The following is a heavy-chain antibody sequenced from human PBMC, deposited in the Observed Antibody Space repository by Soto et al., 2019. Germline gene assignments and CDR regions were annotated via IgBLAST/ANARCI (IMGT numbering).Heavy chain of an antibody. Sequence: EVQLVEFGGGLAQPGGSLRLSCAASGFTFNTYTMNWVRQAPGKGLEWVSYISSSSGTKYYADSVKGRFTISRDNAKNSLYLQRDRLRAEDTAVYYCARVREYQPLPDYWGQGTLVTVSS. CDR2: ISSSSGTK. J-gene: IGHJ4*02. CDR1: GFTFNTYT. D-gene: IGHD2-2*01. CDR3: ARVREYQPLPDY. V-gene: IGHV3-48*01.